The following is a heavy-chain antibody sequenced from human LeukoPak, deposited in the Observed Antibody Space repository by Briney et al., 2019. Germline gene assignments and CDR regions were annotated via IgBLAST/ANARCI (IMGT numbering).Heavy chain of an antibody. D-gene: IGHD3-22*01. J-gene: IGHJ6*03. Sequence: PSETLSLTCTVSGGSISSYYWSWIRQPAGRGLEWIGRIYTSGSTNYNPSLKSRVTMSVDTSKDQFFLKLSSVTAADTAVYYCARESNMIGMDVWGKGTTVTVSS. CDR3: ARESNMIGMDV. CDR1: GGSISSYY. V-gene: IGHV4-4*07. CDR2: IYTSGST.